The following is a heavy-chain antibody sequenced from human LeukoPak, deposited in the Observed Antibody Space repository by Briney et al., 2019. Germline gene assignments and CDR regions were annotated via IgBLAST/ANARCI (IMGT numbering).Heavy chain of an antibody. CDR2: IIPIFGTA. J-gene: IGHJ4*02. Sequence: GASVKVSCKAPGGTFSSYAISWVRQAPGQGLEWMGGIIPIFGTANYAQKLQGRVTITADESTSTAYMELSSLRSEDTAVYYCARDSRIAAAGKLFDYWGQGTLVTVSS. CDR1: GGTFSSYA. D-gene: IGHD6-13*01. V-gene: IGHV1-69*13. CDR3: ARDSRIAAAGKLFDY.